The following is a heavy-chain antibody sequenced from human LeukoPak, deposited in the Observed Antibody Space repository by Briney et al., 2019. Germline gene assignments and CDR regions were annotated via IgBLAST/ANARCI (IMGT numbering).Heavy chain of an antibody. J-gene: IGHJ5*02. V-gene: IGHV3-74*01. CDR1: GFTFSSYW. D-gene: IGHD2-15*01. CDR3: ATFQFVVAT. Sequence: SGGSLRLSCAASGFTFSSYWLHWVSQVPGRGLVWVSHINNDGSTTGYADSVKGRFTISRDNTKNTLYLQMNSLRAEDTAIYYCATFQFVVATWGQGTLVTVSS. CDR2: INNDGSTT.